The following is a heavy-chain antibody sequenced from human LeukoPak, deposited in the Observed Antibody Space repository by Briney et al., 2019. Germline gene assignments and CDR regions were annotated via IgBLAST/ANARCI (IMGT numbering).Heavy chain of an antibody. Sequence: PSQTLSLTCAVSGGSISSGGYSWSWIRQPPGKGLEWIGYIYHSGSTYYNPSLKSRVTISVDRSKNQFSLKLSSVTAADTAVYYCARSGRHCGGDCYPPGKLYWYFDLWGRGTLVTVSS. CDR1: GGSISSGGYS. CDR2: IYHSGST. CDR3: ARSGRHCGGDCYPPGKLYWYFDL. D-gene: IGHD2-21*02. V-gene: IGHV4-30-2*01. J-gene: IGHJ2*01.